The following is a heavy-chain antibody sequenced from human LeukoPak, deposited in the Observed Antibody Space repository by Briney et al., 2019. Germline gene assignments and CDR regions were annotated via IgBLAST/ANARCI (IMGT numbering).Heavy chain of an antibody. CDR3: AREDPGGAFDV. Sequence: ASVKVSCKASGYTFTSYAISWVRQAPGQGLEWMGWIGTYNGNPDYTQNLQGIITMTTDTSTSTAYMELRSLKADDTAVYYCAREDPGGAFDVWGRGTLVTVSS. CDR2: IGTYNGNP. J-gene: IGHJ3*01. D-gene: IGHD3-16*01. CDR1: GYTFTSYA. V-gene: IGHV1-18*01.